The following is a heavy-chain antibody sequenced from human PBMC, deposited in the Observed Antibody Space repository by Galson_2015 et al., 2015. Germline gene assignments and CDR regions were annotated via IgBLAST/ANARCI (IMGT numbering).Heavy chain of an antibody. V-gene: IGHV3-23*01. D-gene: IGHD6-19*01. CDR1: GFTFGSYH. Sequence: SLRLSCAASGFTFGSYHMSWVRQAPGKGLEWVSAISGSGGSTYYADSVKGRFTIARDNSKNTLYLQMNSLRAEDTAVYYCAKREASMGWAFDYWGQGTQVTVSS. J-gene: IGHJ4*02. CDR2: ISGSGGST. CDR3: AKREASMGWAFDY.